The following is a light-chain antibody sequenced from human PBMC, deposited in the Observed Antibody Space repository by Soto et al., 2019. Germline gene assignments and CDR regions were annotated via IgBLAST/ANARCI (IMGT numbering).Light chain of an antibody. Sequence: EIVLTQSPATLSVSPGQRATLSCRASKSVNSNLAWYQQKPGQAPSLLIYGASTRATGIPARFSGSGSGTEFSLTIGSLQSEDFAVYYCQQYNNWPPWTFGQGTKVEIK. J-gene: IGKJ1*01. CDR2: GAS. CDR3: QQYNNWPPWT. CDR1: KSVNSN. V-gene: IGKV3-15*01.